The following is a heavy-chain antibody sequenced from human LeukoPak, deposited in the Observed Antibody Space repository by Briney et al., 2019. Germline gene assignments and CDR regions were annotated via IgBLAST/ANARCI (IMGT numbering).Heavy chain of an antibody. J-gene: IGHJ6*03. Sequence: GRSLRLSCAASGFTFDDYAMHWVRQAPGKGLEWVSGISWNSGSIGYADSVKGRFTISRDNAKNSLYLQMNSLRAEDTAVYYCARVLRYCSGGNCYSGGLGYMDVWGKGTTVTISS. D-gene: IGHD2-15*01. V-gene: IGHV3-9*01. CDR3: ARVLRYCSGGNCYSGGLGYMDV. CDR2: ISWNSGSI. CDR1: GFTFDDYA.